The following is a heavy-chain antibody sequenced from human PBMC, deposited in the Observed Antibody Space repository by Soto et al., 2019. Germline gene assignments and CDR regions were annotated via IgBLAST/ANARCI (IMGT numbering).Heavy chain of an antibody. CDR1: GFSLYTSGVG. D-gene: IGHD2-8*01. Sequence: QITLEESGPAVVKPTQTLTLTCNFAGFSLYTSGVGVGWIRQPPGRALECLGIIYWDDDRRYSPSLKSRLTISKDTSKNLVVLTLTNMGPIDTATYYCARWDTNNGLDVWGPGTTVTVSS. V-gene: IGHV2-5*02. CDR3: ARWDTNNGLDV. J-gene: IGHJ6*02. CDR2: IYWDDDR.